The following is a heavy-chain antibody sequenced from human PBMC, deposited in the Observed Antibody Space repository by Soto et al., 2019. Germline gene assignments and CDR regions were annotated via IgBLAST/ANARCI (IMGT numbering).Heavy chain of an antibody. J-gene: IGHJ6*02. Sequence: PGGSLRLSCAASGFTFSSDWMHWVRQAPGKGLVWVSRINTDGSDTSYADSVKGRFTISRDNAKNMLYLQMNSLRAEDTAVYYCITDSRTSSGPSMDVWGQGTTVTVS. CDR1: GFTFSSDW. V-gene: IGHV3-74*01. CDR2: INTDGSDT. CDR3: ITDSRTSSGPSMDV. D-gene: IGHD3-22*01.